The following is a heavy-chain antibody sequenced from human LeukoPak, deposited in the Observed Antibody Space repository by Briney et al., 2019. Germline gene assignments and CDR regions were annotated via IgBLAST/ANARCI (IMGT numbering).Heavy chain of an antibody. CDR2: ISAYNGNT. CDR3: ARDEGPSYYYYGMDV. J-gene: IGHJ6*02. V-gene: IGHV1-18*01. CDR1: GYTFTSYG. Sequence: ASVKVSRKASGYTFTSYGISWVRQAPGQGLEWMGWISAYNGNTNYAQKLQGRVTMTTDTSTSTAYMELRSLRSDDTAVYYCARDEGPSYYYYGMDVWGQGTTVTVSS.